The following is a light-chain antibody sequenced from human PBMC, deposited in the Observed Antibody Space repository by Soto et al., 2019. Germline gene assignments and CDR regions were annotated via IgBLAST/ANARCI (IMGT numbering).Light chain of an antibody. CDR1: SSNIGSNT. J-gene: IGLJ3*02. CDR3: AAWDASLNGWV. V-gene: IGLV1-44*01. Sequence: SVLTQPPSASGTPGQRVTISCSGSSSNIGSNTVNWYQQLPGTAPKLLIYSHNQRPSGVPDRFSGSKSGTSASLAISGLQSEDEADYYCAAWDASLNGWVFGGGTKLTVL. CDR2: SHN.